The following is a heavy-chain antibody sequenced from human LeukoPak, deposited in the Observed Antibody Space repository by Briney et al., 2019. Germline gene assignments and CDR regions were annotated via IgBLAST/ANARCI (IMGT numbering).Heavy chain of an antibody. CDR2: ISWNGGSI. D-gene: IGHD3-22*01. CDR1: GFTFDDYA. V-gene: IGHV3-9*01. CDR3: AKEYDSSFDY. J-gene: IGHJ4*02. Sequence: GRSLRLSCAASGFTFDDYAMHWVRQAPGKGLEWVSGISWNGGSIGYADSVKGRFTISRDNAKNSLYLQMNSLRAEDTALYYCAKEYDSSFDYWGQGTLVTVSS.